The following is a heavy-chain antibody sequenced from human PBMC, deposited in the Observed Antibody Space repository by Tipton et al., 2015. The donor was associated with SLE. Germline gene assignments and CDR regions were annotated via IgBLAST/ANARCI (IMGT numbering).Heavy chain of an antibody. V-gene: IGHV4-34*01. CDR3: ASRPHYYYYGMDV. CDR2: INHSGST. CDR1: GGSISSYH. J-gene: IGHJ6*02. Sequence: TLSLTCTVSGGSISSYHWTWIRQPPGKGLEWIGEINHSGSTNYNPSLKSRVTISVDTYKNQFSLKLSAVTAADTAVYYGASRPHYYYYGMDVWGQGTTVTVSS.